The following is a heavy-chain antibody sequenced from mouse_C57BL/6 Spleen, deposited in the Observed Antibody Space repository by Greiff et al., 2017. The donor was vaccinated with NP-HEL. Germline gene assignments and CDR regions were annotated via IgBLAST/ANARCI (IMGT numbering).Heavy chain of an antibody. Sequence: QVQLQQSGAELARPGASVKLSCKASGYTFTSYGISWVKQRTGQGLEWIGEIYPRSGNTYYNEKFKGKATLTADKSSSTAYMELRSLTSEDSAVYFCARRYCGSSYDWYFDVWGTGTTVTVSS. CDR3: ARRYCGSSYDWYFDV. J-gene: IGHJ1*03. CDR1: GYTFTSYG. V-gene: IGHV1-81*01. D-gene: IGHD1-1*01. CDR2: IYPRSGNT.